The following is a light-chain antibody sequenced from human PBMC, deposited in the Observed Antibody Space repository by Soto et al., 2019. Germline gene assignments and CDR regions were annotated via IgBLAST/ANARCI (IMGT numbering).Light chain of an antibody. CDR3: QQSYTAPRT. Sequence: DIQMTQSPSSLSPSVGDRVTITCRASQSISSYLNWYQQKPGKAPKVLIYAASSLQRGVPSRFSGSGSGTDFTLTISSLQPEDFAIYYCQQSYTAPRTFGQGTKV. J-gene: IGKJ1*01. V-gene: IGKV1-39*01. CDR2: AAS. CDR1: QSISSY.